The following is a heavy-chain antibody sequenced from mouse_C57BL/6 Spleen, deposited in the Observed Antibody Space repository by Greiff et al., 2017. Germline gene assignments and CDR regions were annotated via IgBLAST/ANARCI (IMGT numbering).Heavy chain of an antibody. CDR2: ISNGGGST. D-gene: IGHD1-1*01. J-gene: IGHJ4*01. CDR1: GFTFSDYY. Sequence: EVQLVESGGGLVQPGGSLKLSCAASGFTFSDYYLYWVRQTPEKRLEWVAYISNGGGSTYYPDTVKGRFTISRDNAKNTLYLQMSRLKSEDTAMYYCARHVLLRCHAMDYWGQGTSVSVSS. CDR3: ARHVLLRCHAMDY. V-gene: IGHV5-12*01.